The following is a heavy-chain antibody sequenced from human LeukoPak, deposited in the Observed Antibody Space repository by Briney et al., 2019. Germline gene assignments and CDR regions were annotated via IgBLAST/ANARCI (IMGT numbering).Heavy chain of an antibody. CDR1: GFTFSSYG. CDR2: IWYDGSNK. V-gene: IGHV3-33*01. CDR3: ATIVPDVVATLTFDY. J-gene: IGHJ4*02. Sequence: PGRSLRLSCAASGFTFSSYGMHWVRQAPGKGLEWVAVIWYDGSNKYYADSVKGRFTISRDNSKNTLYLQMNSLRAEDTAVYYCATIVPDVVATLTFDYWGQGTLVTVSS. D-gene: IGHD2-15*01.